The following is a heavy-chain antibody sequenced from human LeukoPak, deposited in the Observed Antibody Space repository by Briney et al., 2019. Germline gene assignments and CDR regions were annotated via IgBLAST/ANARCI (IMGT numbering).Heavy chain of an antibody. CDR2: IKQDGSEK. J-gene: IGHJ4*02. Sequence: GGSLRLSCAAPGFFFRSYWMTWVRQAPGRGLERVAHIKQDGSEKYYVDSVKGRFTISRDNAKNSLYLQMNSLRAEDTAVYYCARARAAYCSNGVCCHFDYWGQGTLVTVSS. V-gene: IGHV3-7*05. D-gene: IGHD2-8*01. CDR1: GFFFRSYW. CDR3: ARARAAYCSNGVCCHFDY.